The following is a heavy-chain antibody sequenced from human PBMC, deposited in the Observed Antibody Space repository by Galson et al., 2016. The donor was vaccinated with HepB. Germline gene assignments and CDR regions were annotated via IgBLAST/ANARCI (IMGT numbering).Heavy chain of an antibody. V-gene: IGHV4-4*02. CDR2: IYHTGRN. Sequence: SETLSLTCAVSGGSISSNWWSWVRQPPGKGLDWIGEIYHTGRNNFNPSLQSRVTMSIDNSKNQFSLELTSVTAADTATYYCARHIAVSGTRGFDYWGQGILVTVSS. CDR3: ARHIAVSGTRGFDY. CDR1: GGSISSNW. D-gene: IGHD6-19*01. J-gene: IGHJ4*02.